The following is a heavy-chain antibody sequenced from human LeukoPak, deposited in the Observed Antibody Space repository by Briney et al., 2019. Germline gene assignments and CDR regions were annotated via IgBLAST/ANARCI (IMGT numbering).Heavy chain of an antibody. Sequence: GASLRLSCAASGFTFSNYAMSWVRQAPGKGLEWVSAITGSGGNTYYADSVKGRVTISKDNSKNTVFLQMNSLRAEDTAVYYCAKWGDYDVLTGYYVSDYWGQGTLVTVSS. J-gene: IGHJ4*02. CDR1: GFTFSNYA. D-gene: IGHD3-9*01. CDR2: ITGSGGNT. CDR3: AKWGDYDVLTGYYVSDY. V-gene: IGHV3-23*01.